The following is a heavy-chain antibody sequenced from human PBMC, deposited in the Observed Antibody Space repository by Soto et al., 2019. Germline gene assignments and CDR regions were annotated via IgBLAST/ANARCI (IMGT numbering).Heavy chain of an antibody. CDR2: IKSKTDGGTT. Sequence: EVQLVESGGGLVKPGGSLRLSCAASGFTFSNAWMSWVRQAPGKGLEWVGRIKSKTDGGTTDYAAPVKGRFTISRYDSKNTLYLQMNSLKTEDTAVYYCTTAAAGTHYDYWGQGTLVTVSS. CDR3: TTAAAGTHYDY. J-gene: IGHJ4*02. V-gene: IGHV3-15*01. CDR1: GFTFSNAW. D-gene: IGHD6-13*01.